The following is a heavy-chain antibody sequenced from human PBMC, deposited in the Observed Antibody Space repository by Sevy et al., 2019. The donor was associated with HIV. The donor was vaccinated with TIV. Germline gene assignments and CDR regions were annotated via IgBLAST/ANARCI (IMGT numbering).Heavy chain of an antibody. J-gene: IGHJ6*03. CDR1: GFTFSSYA. CDR3: AKDGGYGQRYYYYMDV. D-gene: IGHD5-12*01. V-gene: IGHV3-23*01. Sequence: GGSLRLSCAASGFTFSSYAMSWVRQAPGKGLEWVSAISGGGGCTYYADSVKGRFTISRDNSKNTLYLEMNGLRADDTAVCYCAKDGGYGQRYYYYMDVWGKGTTVTVSS. CDR2: ISGGGGCT.